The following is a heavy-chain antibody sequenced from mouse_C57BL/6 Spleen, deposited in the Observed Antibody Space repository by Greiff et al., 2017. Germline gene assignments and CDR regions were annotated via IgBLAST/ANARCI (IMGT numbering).Heavy chain of an antibody. J-gene: IGHJ2*01. D-gene: IGHD2-5*01. CDR2: IDPEDGET. Sequence: EVQRVESGAELVKPGASVKLSCTASGFNIQDYYMHWVKQRTEQGLEWIGRIDPEDGETKYDPKFQGKATITADTSSKPAYLPLSILTSEDTAVFYCARHYSNYAFDYWGQGTTRTVSS. CDR1: GFNIQDYY. V-gene: IGHV14-2*01. CDR3: ARHYSNYAFDY.